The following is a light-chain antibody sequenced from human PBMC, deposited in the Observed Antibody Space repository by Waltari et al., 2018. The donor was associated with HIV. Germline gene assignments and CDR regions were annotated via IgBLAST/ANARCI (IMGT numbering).Light chain of an antibody. J-gene: IGLJ1*01. Sequence: QSALTQPASVSGSPGQSITISCTGTSSDVGSYNVVSWYQQHPGKAPKLRIYEVNKRPAGVSNRFSGSKSGNTASLTISGLQAEDEADYHCCSYAGSSTHVFGTGTKVTVL. V-gene: IGLV2-23*02. CDR3: CSYAGSSTHV. CDR1: SSDVGSYNV. CDR2: EVN.